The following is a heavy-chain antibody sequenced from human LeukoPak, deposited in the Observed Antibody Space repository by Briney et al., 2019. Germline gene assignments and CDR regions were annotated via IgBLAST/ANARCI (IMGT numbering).Heavy chain of an antibody. Sequence: QSWGSLRLSCAASGFTFSSYGMHWVRQAPGKGLEWVAVIWYDGSNKYYADSVKGRFTISRDNSKNTLYLQMNSLRAEDTAVYYCARSSLEWSKSYYYYGMDVWGQGTTVTVSS. CDR1: GFTFSSYG. D-gene: IGHD3-3*01. V-gene: IGHV3-33*01. CDR2: IWYDGSNK. CDR3: ARSSLEWSKSYYYYGMDV. J-gene: IGHJ6*02.